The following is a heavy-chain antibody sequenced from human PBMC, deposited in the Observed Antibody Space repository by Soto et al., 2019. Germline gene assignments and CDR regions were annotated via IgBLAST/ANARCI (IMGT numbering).Heavy chain of an antibody. CDR1: GYTFTSYY. Sequence: ASGKFYCKASGYTFTSYYMHWVRQAPGQGLEWMGIINPSGGSTSYAQKFEGRVTMTRETSTSTVYMELSRLRSEDTPVYYCARDIVVVPAATAAAAFDYWGQGTLVTVSS. CDR2: INPSGGST. CDR3: ARDIVVVPAATAAAAFDY. J-gene: IGHJ4*02. D-gene: IGHD2-2*01. V-gene: IGHV1-46*01.